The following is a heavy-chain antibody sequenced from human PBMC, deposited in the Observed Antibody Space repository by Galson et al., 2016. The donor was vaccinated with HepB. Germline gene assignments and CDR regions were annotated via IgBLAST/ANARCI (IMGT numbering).Heavy chain of an antibody. J-gene: IGHJ4*02. V-gene: IGHV1-18*01. CDR3: AGACSYRYFDY. D-gene: IGHD3-16*02. Sequence: SVKVSCKASGYTFTTYHISWVRRAPGQGLEWMGWISANSGNTNYAQKRQARVSMNTDTPTSTAYLVVRSLTSDDTAVYDCAGACSYRYFDYWGQGSLGTVSS. CDR1: GYTFTTYH. CDR2: ISANSGNT.